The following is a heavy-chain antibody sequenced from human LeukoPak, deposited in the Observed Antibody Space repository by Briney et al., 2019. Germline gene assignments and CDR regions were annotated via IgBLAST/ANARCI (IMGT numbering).Heavy chain of an antibody. D-gene: IGHD2-2*01. CDR2: VIPDGSST. CDR3: ARRRVPAAATAGFDS. CDR1: GFTFSTYW. J-gene: IGHJ4*02. Sequence: GGSLRLSCAASGFTFSTYWMHWVRQAPGKGLVWVSRVIPDGSSTNYADSVKGRFTISRDNAKNTLYLQMSSLRAEDTAVYYSARRRVPAAATAGFDSWGQGTLVTVS. V-gene: IGHV3-74*01.